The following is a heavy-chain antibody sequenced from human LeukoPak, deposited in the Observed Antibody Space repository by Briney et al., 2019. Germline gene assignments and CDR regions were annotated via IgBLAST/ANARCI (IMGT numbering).Heavy chain of an antibody. J-gene: IGHJ5*02. CDR3: ARWAWFGDYWFDP. CDR1: GGTFSSYA. V-gene: IGHV1-69*13. CDR2: IIPIFGTA. Sequence: GASGKVSCKASGGTFSSYAISWGRQAPGQGLEWMGGIIPIFGTANYAQKFQGRVTITADESTSTAYMELSSLRSEDTAVYYCARWAWFGDYWFDPWGQGTLVTVSS. D-gene: IGHD3-10*01.